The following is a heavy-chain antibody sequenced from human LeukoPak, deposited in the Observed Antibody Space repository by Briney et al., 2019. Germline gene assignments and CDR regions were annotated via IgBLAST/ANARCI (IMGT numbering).Heavy chain of an antibody. D-gene: IGHD6-13*01. J-gene: IGHJ4*02. V-gene: IGHV4-59*08. CDR1: AVSTSSFY. Sequence: SETLSLTCTVSAVSTSSFYWSWIRQPPGKGLEWIGYMYYSGSASYNPSLKSRLTISVDTSKNQFSLKLSSVTAADTAVYYCARHKSGYSSTTPLDYWGQGTLVTVSS. CDR3: ARHKSGYSSTTPLDY. CDR2: MYYSGSA.